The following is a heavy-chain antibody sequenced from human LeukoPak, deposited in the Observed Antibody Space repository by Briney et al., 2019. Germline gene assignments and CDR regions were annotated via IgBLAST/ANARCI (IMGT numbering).Heavy chain of an antibody. CDR2: IRQDGSEK. V-gene: IGHV3-7*01. CDR1: GFTFSDYW. Sequence: GGSLRLSCAASGFTFSDYWMTWVRQAPGKGLEWVANIRQDGSEKYHVDSVKGRFTISKDNAKNSVYLQMNSLRAEDTAVYYRARISCSRSSCYGVYDYWGQGSLVTVSS. D-gene: IGHD2-15*01. CDR3: ARISCSRSSCYGVYDY. J-gene: IGHJ4*02.